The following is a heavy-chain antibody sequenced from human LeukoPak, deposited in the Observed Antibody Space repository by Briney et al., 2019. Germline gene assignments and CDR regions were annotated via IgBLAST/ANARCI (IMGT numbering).Heavy chain of an antibody. Sequence: SETLSLTCTVSGYSISRVYYWGWIRQPPGKGLEWIGSIYHSGSTYYNPSLKSRVTISVDTSQNQFSLKLSSVTAADTAVYYCARVVVGDRGYNWFDPWGQGTLVTVSS. D-gene: IGHD2-15*01. CDR1: GYSISRVYY. CDR3: ARVVVGDRGYNWFDP. CDR2: IYHSGST. J-gene: IGHJ5*02. V-gene: IGHV4-38-2*02.